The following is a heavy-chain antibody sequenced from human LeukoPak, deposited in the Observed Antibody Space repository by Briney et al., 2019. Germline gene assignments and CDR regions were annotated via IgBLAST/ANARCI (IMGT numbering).Heavy chain of an antibody. CDR1: GGSITSSSYY. CDR3: ARPKRYSSSRPTWFDP. V-gene: IGHV4-39*07. J-gene: IGHJ5*02. D-gene: IGHD6-13*01. CDR2: FYYSGST. Sequence: SETLSLTCTVSGGSITSSSYYCGWIRQPPEKGLEWIGTFYYSGSTYYKSSLKSRVTISVVTSKNQFSLKLRAVTAADTAVYYCARPKRYSSSRPTWFDPWGQGTLVTVSS.